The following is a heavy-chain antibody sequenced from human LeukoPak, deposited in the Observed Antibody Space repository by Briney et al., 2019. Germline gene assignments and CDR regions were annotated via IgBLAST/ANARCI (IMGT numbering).Heavy chain of an antibody. CDR1: GFTFSTYW. V-gene: IGHV3-30*18. D-gene: IGHD6-13*01. CDR2: ISYDGSNK. CDR3: AKDPSSWYYFDY. J-gene: IGHJ4*02. Sequence: GGSLILSCAASGFTFSTYWMGWVRQAPGKGLEWVAVISYDGSNKYYADSVKGRFTISRDNSKNTLYLQMNSLRAEDTAVYYCAKDPSSWYYFDYWGQGTLVTVSS.